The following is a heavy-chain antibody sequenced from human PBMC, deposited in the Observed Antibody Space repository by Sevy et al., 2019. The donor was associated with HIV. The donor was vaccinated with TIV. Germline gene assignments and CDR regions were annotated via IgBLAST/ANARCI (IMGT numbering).Heavy chain of an antibody. J-gene: IGHJ6*02. CDR3: ARGDYFGSGISNYYYYGMDV. CDR1: GDSVSSNSAA. CDR2: TYYRSKWYN. D-gene: IGHD3-10*01. V-gene: IGHV6-1*01. Sequence: SQTLSVTCAISGDSVSSNSAAWNWIRQSPSRGLEWLGRTYYRSKWYNDYAVSVKSRITINPDTSKNQFSLQLNSVTPEDTAVYYCARGDYFGSGISNYYYYGMDVWGQGTTVTVSS.